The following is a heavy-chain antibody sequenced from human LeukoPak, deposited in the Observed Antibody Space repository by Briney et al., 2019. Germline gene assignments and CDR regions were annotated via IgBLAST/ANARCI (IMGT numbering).Heavy chain of an antibody. CDR3: ARDGVTYYDFWSGYNWFDP. D-gene: IGHD3-3*01. Sequence: GASVKVSCKASGYTFTSYGISWVRQAPGQGLEWMGWISAYNGNTNYAQKLQGRVTMTTDTSTSTAYMELRSLRSDDTAVYYCARDGVTYYDFWSGYNWFDPWGQGTLVTVSS. V-gene: IGHV1-18*01. CDR2: ISAYNGNT. CDR1: GYTFTSYG. J-gene: IGHJ5*02.